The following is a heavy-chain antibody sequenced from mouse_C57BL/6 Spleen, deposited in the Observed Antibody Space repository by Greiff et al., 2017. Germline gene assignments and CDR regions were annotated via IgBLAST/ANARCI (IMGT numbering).Heavy chain of an antibody. CDR1: GYAFSSSW. CDR2: IYPGDGDT. V-gene: IGHV1-82*01. D-gene: IGHD1-1*01. CDR3: ARGGYYGY. Sequence: QVQLQQSGPELVKPGASVKISCKASGYAFSSSWMNWVKQRPGKGLEWIGRIYPGDGDTNYNGKFKGKATLTADKSSSTAYMQLSSLTSEDSAVYFCARGGYYGYWGQGTTRTVSS. J-gene: IGHJ2*01.